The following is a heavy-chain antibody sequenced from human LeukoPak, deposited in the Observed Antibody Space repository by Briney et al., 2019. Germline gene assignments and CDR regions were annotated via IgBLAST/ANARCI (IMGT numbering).Heavy chain of an antibody. CDR1: GFTFSSYA. V-gene: IGHV3-30-3*01. J-gene: IGHJ4*02. CDR2: VSYDGSNK. CDR3: ATIGDRRTGELYRIDY. D-gene: IGHD7-27*01. Sequence: GGSLRLSCAASGFTFSSYAMHWVRQAPGKGLEWVAVVSYDGSNKYYADSVTGRFTISRDNSKNTLFLQINSLRAEDAAVYYCATIGDRRTGELYRIDYWGQGTLVTVSS.